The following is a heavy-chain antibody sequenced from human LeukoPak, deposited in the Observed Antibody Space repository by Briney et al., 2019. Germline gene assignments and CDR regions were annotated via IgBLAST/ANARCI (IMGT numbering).Heavy chain of an antibody. D-gene: IGHD1-1*01. J-gene: IGHJ5*02. CDR1: GYSFTDYY. CDR2: INPNSGGT. V-gene: IGHV1-2*02. Sequence: ASVKVSCKASGYSFTDYYIHWVRQAPGQGLEWMGWINPNSGGTNYAQKFQGRVTMTRDTSTSTAYMELNSLRFDDTAVYYCAREYWKVRPASGSNWFDPWGQGILVTVSS. CDR3: AREYWKVRPASGSNWFDP.